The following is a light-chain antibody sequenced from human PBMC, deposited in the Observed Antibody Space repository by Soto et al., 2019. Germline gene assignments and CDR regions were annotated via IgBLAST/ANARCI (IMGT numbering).Light chain of an antibody. Sequence: DIQLTQSPSFLSASVGDRVTITCRASQGISSYLAWYQQRAGKAPKFLMYAAPTLQNGVPSRFSGSGSGTDFTLTISSLQAEDVATYYCQRYDNVPLAFGQGTKLEIK. J-gene: IGKJ2*01. V-gene: IGKV1-9*01. CDR1: QGISSY. CDR2: AAP. CDR3: QRYDNVPLA.